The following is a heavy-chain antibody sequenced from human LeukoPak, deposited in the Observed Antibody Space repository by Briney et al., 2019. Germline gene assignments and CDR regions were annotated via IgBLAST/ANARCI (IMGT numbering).Heavy chain of an antibody. CDR2: INPNSGGT. CDR3: ARASTIFGVVNYFDY. D-gene: IGHD3-3*01. V-gene: IGHV1-2*02. Sequence: GASVKVSCKASGYTFTGYYMHWVRQAPGQGLEWMGWINPNSGGTNYAQKFQGRVTMTRDTSISTAYMELNRLRSDDTAVYYCARASTIFGVVNYFDYWGQGTLVTVSS. J-gene: IGHJ4*02. CDR1: GYTFTGYY.